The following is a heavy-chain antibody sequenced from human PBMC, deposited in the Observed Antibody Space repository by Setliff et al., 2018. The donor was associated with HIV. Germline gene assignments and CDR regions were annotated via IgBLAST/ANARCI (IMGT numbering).Heavy chain of an antibody. CDR3: ARETSSSWFDY. V-gene: IGHV4-61*09. Sequence: SETLSLTCTVSGDSISSGSYYWSWIRQPAGEGLEWIGQIHTSGSTNYNPSLKSRVTMSLDTSKNQYSLKVNSVTAADTAVYYCARETSSSWFDYWGQGSLVTVSS. J-gene: IGHJ4*02. CDR1: GDSISSGSYY. D-gene: IGHD6-13*01. CDR2: IHTSGST.